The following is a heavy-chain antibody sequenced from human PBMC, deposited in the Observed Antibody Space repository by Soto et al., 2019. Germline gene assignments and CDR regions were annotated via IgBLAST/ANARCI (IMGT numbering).Heavy chain of an antibody. Sequence: QVQLMQSGAEVKKPGASVKVSCQVSGYAFTSYDIHWVRQATGQGPEWMGWMNPNSGQTELTQKFQGRVTMTGDTSTTTVYMVLTSLTFEDTAVYYCARGGRGFTYRSGRSLVVFDSWGQGSLVTVSS. CDR1: GYAFTSYD. D-gene: IGHD6-19*01. V-gene: IGHV1-8*01. J-gene: IGHJ4*02. CDR3: ARGGRGFTYRSGRSLVVFDS. CDR2: MNPNSGQT.